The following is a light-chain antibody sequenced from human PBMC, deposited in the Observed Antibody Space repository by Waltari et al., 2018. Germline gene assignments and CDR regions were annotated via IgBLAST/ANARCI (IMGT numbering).Light chain of an antibody. V-gene: IGLV1-40*01. CDR3: QSYDSGRSGHVV. Sequence: QSVLTQPPSVYGAPGQSVTISCTWSSSTIGTGYAVHWFQQLPGTAPKLLSYGQTNRPSGVPVRFSGSRSGPSASLAISGLRAEDEADYYCQSYDSGRSGHVVFGGGTKLTVL. CDR1: SSTIGTGYA. CDR2: GQT. J-gene: IGLJ2*01.